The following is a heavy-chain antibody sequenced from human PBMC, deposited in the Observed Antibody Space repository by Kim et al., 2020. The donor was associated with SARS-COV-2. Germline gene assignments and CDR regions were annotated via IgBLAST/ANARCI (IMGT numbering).Heavy chain of an antibody. V-gene: IGHV1-18*01. D-gene: IGHD5-18*01. J-gene: IGHJ6*02. CDR1: GYTFTGYG. Sequence: ASVKVSCEASGYTFTGYGISWVRQAPGQGLEWMGWISAYNGNTNYAQKLQGRVTMTTDTSTSTAYMELRSLRSDDTAVYYCARAPDSYGYYYYGMDVWGQGTTVTVSS. CDR2: ISAYNGNT. CDR3: ARAPDSYGYYYYGMDV.